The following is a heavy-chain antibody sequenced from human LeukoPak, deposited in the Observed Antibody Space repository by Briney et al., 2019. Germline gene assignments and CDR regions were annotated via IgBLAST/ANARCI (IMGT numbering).Heavy chain of an antibody. CDR2: IYYSGST. CDR3: ARGVEYSSSSGLGY. Sequence: SETPSLTCTVSGGSISSYYWSWIRQPPGKGLEWIGYIYYSGSTNYNPSLKSRVTISVDTSKNQFSLKLSSVTAADTAVYYCARGVEYSSSSGLGYWGQGTLVTVSS. J-gene: IGHJ4*02. CDR1: GGSISSYY. V-gene: IGHV4-59*01. D-gene: IGHD6-6*01.